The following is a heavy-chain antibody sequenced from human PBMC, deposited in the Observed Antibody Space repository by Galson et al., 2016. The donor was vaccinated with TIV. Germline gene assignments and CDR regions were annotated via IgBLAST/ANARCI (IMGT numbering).Heavy chain of an antibody. J-gene: IGHJ4*02. CDR3: ARGRGYCATTSCYVDY. D-gene: IGHD2-2*01. CDR1: GFTFSRYE. Sequence: SLRLSCAASGFTFSRYEMNWVRQAPGKGLERVSYIIESGRSTYYADSVKGRFSISRDNAKNSLYLQMSSLRAEDTAVYYCARGRGYCATTSCYVDYWGQGTLVTVSS. CDR2: IIESGRST. V-gene: IGHV3-48*03.